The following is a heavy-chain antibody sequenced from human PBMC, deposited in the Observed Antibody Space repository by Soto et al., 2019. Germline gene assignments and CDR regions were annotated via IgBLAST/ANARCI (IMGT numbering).Heavy chain of an antibody. CDR2: ISSYGSDT. CDR3: ASNYAYAEGYYWYGIDV. J-gene: IGHJ6*02. Sequence: EVQLVESGGGLVLPGGSLRLSCAASGFTFSRYWMHWVRQAPGKGLVWVSRISSYGSDTHYAASVKGRFTIPRDNAKNTPYLQMNSLRADDTAVYYCASNYAYAEGYYWYGIDVWGQGTTVTVSS. D-gene: IGHD3-16*01. CDR1: GFTFSRYW. V-gene: IGHV3-74*01.